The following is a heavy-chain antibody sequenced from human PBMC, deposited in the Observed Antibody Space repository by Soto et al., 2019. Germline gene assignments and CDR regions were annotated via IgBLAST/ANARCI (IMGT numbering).Heavy chain of an antibody. V-gene: IGHV1-2*04. Sequence: ASVKVSCKASGYTFTGYYMHWVRQAPGQGLEWMGWINPNSGGTNYAQKFQGWVTMTMDTSISTAYMELSRLRSDDTAVYYCARDQLGYSSGWFPLDYWGQGTLVTVSS. CDR3: ARDQLGYSSGWFPLDY. CDR2: INPNSGGT. CDR1: GYTFTGYY. D-gene: IGHD6-19*01. J-gene: IGHJ4*02.